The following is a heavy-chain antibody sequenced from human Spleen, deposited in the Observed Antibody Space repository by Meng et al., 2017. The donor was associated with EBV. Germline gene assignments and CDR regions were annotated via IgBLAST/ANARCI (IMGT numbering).Heavy chain of an antibody. D-gene: IGHD3-16*02. CDR3: SRDVNHYYFDY. Sequence: QVPLGQSGAEWKKPGAVGTVSCKTCGYTFTSSDIDWVRQAPGQGLEWMGWINTNTGTPTYAQAFTGRFVFSLDTSVSTAYLQISSLKAEDTAAYYCSRDVNHYYFDYWGQGTLVTVSS. V-gene: IGHV7-4-1*02. CDR2: INTNTGTP. J-gene: IGHJ4*02. CDR1: GYTFTSSD.